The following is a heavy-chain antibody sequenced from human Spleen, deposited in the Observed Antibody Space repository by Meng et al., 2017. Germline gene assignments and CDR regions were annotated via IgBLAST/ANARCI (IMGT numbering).Heavy chain of an antibody. D-gene: IGHD3-3*02. CDR1: GFTFTTYA. V-gene: IGHV3-30*03. Sequence: GGSLRLSCAASGFTFTTYAMHWGRQAPGKGLEWVAAILSDGTSKYYGDSVKGRFTISRDNSKNTLYLQMSSLGGEDTAVYYCHLRDSDSWGRGTLVTVSS. CDR3: HLRDSDS. J-gene: IGHJ4*02. CDR2: ILSDGTSK.